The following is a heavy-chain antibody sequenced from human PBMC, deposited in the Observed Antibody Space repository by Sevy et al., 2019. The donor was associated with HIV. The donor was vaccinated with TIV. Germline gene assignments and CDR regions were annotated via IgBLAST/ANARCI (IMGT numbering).Heavy chain of an antibody. Sequence: GGYLRLSCAASGFTFNSYRMTWVHQAPGKGLEWVANIKQDGSEKYYVDSVKGRFTISRDVAKNSRYLQMNSLRAEDTAVYYCARVAAGDYDYYYMDVWGKGTTVTVSS. J-gene: IGHJ6*03. D-gene: IGHD4-17*01. V-gene: IGHV3-7*03. CDR1: GFTFNSYR. CDR3: ARVAAGDYDYYYMDV. CDR2: IKQDGSEK.